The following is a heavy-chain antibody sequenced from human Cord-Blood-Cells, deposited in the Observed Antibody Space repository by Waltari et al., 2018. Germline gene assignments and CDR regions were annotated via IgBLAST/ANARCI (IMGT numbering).Heavy chain of an antibody. D-gene: IGHD3-22*01. Sequence: QVQLVPSGAGVQQPGASVKVSCKASAGTLSRSPVSCVRLAPGQGLEWMGGIIPIYGTANYAQKFQGRVMITADESTSTAYMELSSLRSEDTAVYYCARDRDYYDSSGYYYFDYWGQGTLVTVSS. CDR1: AGTLSRSP. J-gene: IGHJ4*02. CDR2: IIPIYGTA. V-gene: IGHV1-69*12. CDR3: ARDRDYYDSSGYYYFDY.